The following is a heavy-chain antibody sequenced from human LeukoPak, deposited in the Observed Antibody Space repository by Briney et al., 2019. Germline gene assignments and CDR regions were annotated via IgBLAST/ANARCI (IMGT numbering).Heavy chain of an antibody. CDR1: GFTFSSYA. J-gene: IGHJ4*02. D-gene: IGHD6-13*01. Sequence: GGSLRLSCAASGFTFSSYAMSWVRQAPGKGLEWVSAISGSGGSTYYADSVKGRFTISRDNSKNALYLQMNSLRAEDTAVYYCAKDGDSSPTRYWGQGTLVTVSS. CDR2: ISGSGGST. CDR3: AKDGDSSPTRY. V-gene: IGHV3-23*01.